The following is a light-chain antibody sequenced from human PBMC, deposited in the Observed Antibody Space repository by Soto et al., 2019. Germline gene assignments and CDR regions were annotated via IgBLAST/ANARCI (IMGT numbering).Light chain of an antibody. CDR3: AAWDDSLNGVL. V-gene: IGLV1-44*01. J-gene: IGLJ2*01. CDR1: SSNIVSNT. Sequence: QSVLTQPPSASGTPGQRVTISCSGSSSNIVSNTVNWYQQLPGTAPKLLIFGDNQRPSGVPDQFSGSKSGTSASLAISGLQSEDEAVYYCAAWDDSLNGVLFGGGTKLIVL. CDR2: GDN.